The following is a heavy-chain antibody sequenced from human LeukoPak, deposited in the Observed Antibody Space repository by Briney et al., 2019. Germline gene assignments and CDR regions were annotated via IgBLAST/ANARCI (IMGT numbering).Heavy chain of an antibody. V-gene: IGHV6-1*01. CDR3: AKTNVDRDRVGSV. Sequence: SQTLSLTCTISGDSFSNNNAAWNWIRQSPSRGLEWLGRTYYRSKWYNDYAVSVKSRITINPDTSKNQFSLQLNSVTPEDTAVYYCAKTNVDRDRVGSVWGRGTLVTVSS. CDR1: GDSFSNNNAA. D-gene: IGHD1/OR15-1a*01. CDR2: TYYRSKWYN. J-gene: IGHJ4*02.